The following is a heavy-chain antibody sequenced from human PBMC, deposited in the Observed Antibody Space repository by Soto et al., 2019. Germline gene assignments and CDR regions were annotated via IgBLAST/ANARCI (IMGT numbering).Heavy chain of an antibody. J-gene: IGHJ5*02. D-gene: IGHD5-18*01. CDR3: AREQGYHYGNTFDH. CDR2: IRFDGRNK. V-gene: IGHV3-33*01. CDR1: GISSCGCT. Sequence: ALSLSSEAIGISSCGCTTDVVRHAPGKGLEGLVAIRFDGRNKYYADSVKGRFTIYSDNGKNTVYLQMNTMRAEDTVVYDCAREQGYHYGNTFDHWGQRSLVTV.